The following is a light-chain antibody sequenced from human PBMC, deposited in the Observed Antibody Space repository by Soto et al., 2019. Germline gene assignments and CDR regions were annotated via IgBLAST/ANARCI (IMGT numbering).Light chain of an antibody. CDR1: QSVSSN. CDR3: QHYVTLPLT. Sequence: EILMTQSPATLSVSPGERATLSCRASQSVSSNLAWYQQKPGQAPRLLIYGASTRATGIPARFSGSGSGTDFTLTISRLEPEDFAVYYCQHYVTLPLTFGGGTKVDIK. V-gene: IGKV3-15*01. CDR2: GAS. J-gene: IGKJ4*01.